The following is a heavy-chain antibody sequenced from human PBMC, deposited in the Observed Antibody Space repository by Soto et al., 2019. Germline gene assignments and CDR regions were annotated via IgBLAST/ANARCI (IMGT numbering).Heavy chain of an antibody. CDR2: IIPILGIA. J-gene: IGHJ4*02. CDR3: VRRWTYYYDSSGYY. V-gene: IGHV1-69*02. D-gene: IGHD3-22*01. CDR1: GYTFSSYT. Sequence: SVKVSCKASGYTFSSYTISWVRQAPGQGLEWMGRIIPILGIANYAQKFQGRVTITADKSTSTAYMELSSLRSEDTAVYYCVRRWTYYYDSSGYYWGQGTLVTVS.